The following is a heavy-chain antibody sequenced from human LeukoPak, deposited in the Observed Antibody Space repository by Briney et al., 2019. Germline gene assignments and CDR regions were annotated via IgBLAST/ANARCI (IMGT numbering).Heavy chain of an antibody. CDR2: ISTSGSTI. CDR1: GFTFSNYY. CDR3: ARVVSENSGYQGY. Sequence: GGSLRLSCAASGFTFSNYYMSWIRQSPGNGLEWVSYISTSGSTIYYADSVKGRFTVSRDNTKNSLFLQMNSVRAEDTAVYYCARVVSENSGYQGYWGQGTLVTVSS. V-gene: IGHV3-11*04. J-gene: IGHJ4*02. D-gene: IGHD3-22*01.